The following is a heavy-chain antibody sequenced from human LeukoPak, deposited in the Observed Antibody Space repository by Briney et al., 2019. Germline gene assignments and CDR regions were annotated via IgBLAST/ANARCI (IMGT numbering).Heavy chain of an antibody. CDR2: ISGSGGST. CDR1: GFTFSSYA. D-gene: IGHD6-6*01. Sequence: GGSLRLSCAASGFTFSSYAMSWVRQAPGKGLEWVSAISGSGGSTYYADSVKGRFTIPRDNSKNTLYLQMNSLRAEDTAVYYCAKVGAYSSSSLNFDYWGQGTLVTVSS. V-gene: IGHV3-23*01. J-gene: IGHJ4*02. CDR3: AKVGAYSSSSLNFDY.